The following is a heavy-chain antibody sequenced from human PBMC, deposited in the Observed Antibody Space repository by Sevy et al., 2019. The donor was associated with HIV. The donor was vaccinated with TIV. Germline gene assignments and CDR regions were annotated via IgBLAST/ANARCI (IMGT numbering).Heavy chain of an antibody. Sequence: GGSLRLSCAASGFTFNSHGFHWVRQAPGKGLEWVALISYDGRIKYYADSVKGRFIISRDDARSTLYLQMSGLRAEDTAVYYCAREGGHTAAWSPGNFWGQGTLVTVSS. CDR3: AREGGHTAAWSPGNF. CDR1: GFTFNSHG. D-gene: IGHD2-15*01. CDR2: ISYDGRIK. J-gene: IGHJ4*02. V-gene: IGHV3-30*15.